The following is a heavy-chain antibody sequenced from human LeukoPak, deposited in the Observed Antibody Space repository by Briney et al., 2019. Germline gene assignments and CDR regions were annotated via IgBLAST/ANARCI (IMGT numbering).Heavy chain of an antibody. CDR2: IGSPGDT. CDR3: ARAAYSSTWYSRYFDL. D-gene: IGHD6-13*01. J-gene: IGHJ2*01. V-gene: IGHV3-13*01. CDR1: GFTFSVYD. Sequence: PGGSLRLSCAASGFTFSVYDMHWVRQATGKGLEWVSAIGSPGDTYYPGSVKGRFTISRENAKNSLYLQMNSLRAGDTAVYYCARAAYSSTWYSRYFDLWGRGTLVTVSS.